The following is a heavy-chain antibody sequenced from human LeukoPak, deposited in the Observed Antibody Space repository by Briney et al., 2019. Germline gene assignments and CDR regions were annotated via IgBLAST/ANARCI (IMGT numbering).Heavy chain of an antibody. D-gene: IGHD6-19*01. CDR2: IYYSGST. CDR3: ARGVDSSGWYSDY. CDR1: GGSISSSSYY. J-gene: IGHJ4*02. Sequence: SETLSLTCTVSGGSISSSSYYWGWIRQPPGKGLEWIGSIYYSGSTYYNPSLKSRVTISVDTSKNQFSLKLSSVTAADTAVYYCARGVDSSGWYSDYWGQGTLVTVSS. V-gene: IGHV4-39*07.